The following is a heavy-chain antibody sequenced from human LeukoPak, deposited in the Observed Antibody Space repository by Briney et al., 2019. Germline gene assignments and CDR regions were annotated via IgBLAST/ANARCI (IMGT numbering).Heavy chain of an antibody. CDR1: GFTVSSYE. CDR2: ISSSGSSK. CDR3: ARDWLRLGY. Sequence: GGSLRLSCAASGFTVSSYEMNWVRQAPGKGLEWVSYISSSGSSKFYADSVKGRFTISRDNAKNSLHLQMNSLKVEDTAVYYCARDWLRLGYWGQGTLVTVPS. D-gene: IGHD5-12*01. J-gene: IGHJ4*02. V-gene: IGHV3-48*03.